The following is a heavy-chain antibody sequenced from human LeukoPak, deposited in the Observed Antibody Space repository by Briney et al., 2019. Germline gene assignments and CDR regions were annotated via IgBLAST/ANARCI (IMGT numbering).Heavy chain of an antibody. J-gene: IGHJ4*02. CDR3: AKDRIVGALNAEFAY. Sequence: PGGSLRLSCAASGFTFSSYALSWLRQVPGKGLEWVSSISGSAGSTYYAKSVKGPFTISRDNSRNTLYLQMNSLRAEDTAVYYCAKDRIVGALNAEFAYWGQGTLVTVSS. CDR1: GFTFSSYA. D-gene: IGHD1-26*01. CDR2: ISGSAGST. V-gene: IGHV3-23*01.